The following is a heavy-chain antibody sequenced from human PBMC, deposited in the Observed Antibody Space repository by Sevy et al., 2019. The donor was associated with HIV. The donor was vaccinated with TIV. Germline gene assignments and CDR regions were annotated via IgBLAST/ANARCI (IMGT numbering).Heavy chain of an antibody. V-gene: IGHV3-74*01. J-gene: IGHJ4*02. Sequence: GGSLRLSCAASGLTFSNYWMHWVRQAPGKGLVWVSHINSDGSSASYADSVKGRFTISRDNAKNTLYLQMNNLRAEDTAVYYCARDRIQVGDCWGQGTLVTVSS. D-gene: IGHD5-18*01. CDR2: INSDGSSA. CDR3: ARDRIQVGDC. CDR1: GLTFSNYW.